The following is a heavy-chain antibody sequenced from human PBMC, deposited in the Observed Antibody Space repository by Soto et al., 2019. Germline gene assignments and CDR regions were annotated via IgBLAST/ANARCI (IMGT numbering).Heavy chain of an antibody. Sequence: GGSLRLSCAASGFTFSSYWLHWVRKAQGQGLVWVSRINRDGSSTSYADSVKGRFTISRDNAKNTLYLQMNSLRAEDTAVYYCAREIMTTVAIDYWGQGTLVTVSS. V-gene: IGHV3-74*01. CDR3: AREIMTTVAIDY. D-gene: IGHD4-17*01. J-gene: IGHJ4*02. CDR2: INRDGSST. CDR1: GFTFSSYW.